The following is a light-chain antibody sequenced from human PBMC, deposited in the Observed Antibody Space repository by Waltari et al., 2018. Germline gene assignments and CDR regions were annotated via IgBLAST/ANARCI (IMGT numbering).Light chain of an antibody. CDR1: QSIDDY. J-gene: IGKJ2*01. Sequence: DIQMTQSPSSLSASVGDRVTLTCRASQSIDDYLNWYQQRPGKGPNLLVYSASISLSGVSSRFAGSGFGTDFTLTIISLQPEDFGTYYCQQSYSTPYTFGQGTKLEIK. CDR3: QQSYSTPYT. CDR2: SAS. V-gene: IGKV1-39*01.